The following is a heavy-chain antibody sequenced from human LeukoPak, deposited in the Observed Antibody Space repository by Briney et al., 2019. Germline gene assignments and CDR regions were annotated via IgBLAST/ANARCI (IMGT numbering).Heavy chain of an antibody. Sequence: SETLSLTCAVYGGSFSGYYWSWIRQPPGKGLEWIGEINHSGSTNYNPSLKSRVTISVDTSKNQFSLKLSPVTAADTAVYYCARGRYYGSGSYKSYYYYMDVWGKGTTVTVSS. V-gene: IGHV4-34*01. CDR2: INHSGST. CDR1: GGSFSGYY. D-gene: IGHD3-10*01. J-gene: IGHJ6*03. CDR3: ARGRYYGSGSYKSYYYYMDV.